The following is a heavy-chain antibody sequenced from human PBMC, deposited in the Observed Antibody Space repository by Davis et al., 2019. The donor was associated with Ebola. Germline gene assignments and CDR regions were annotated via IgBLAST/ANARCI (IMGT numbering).Heavy chain of an antibody. CDR3: ARGLGGKASYFDY. CDR2: IWYDGSNK. CDR1: GFTFSSYG. V-gene: IGHV3-33*01. Sequence: GESLKISCAASGFTFSSYGMHWVRQAPGKGLEWVAVIWYDGSNKYYADSVKGRFTISRDNSKNTLYLQMNSLRAEDTAVYYCARGLGGKASYFDYWGQGTLVTVSS. D-gene: IGHD4-23*01. J-gene: IGHJ4*02.